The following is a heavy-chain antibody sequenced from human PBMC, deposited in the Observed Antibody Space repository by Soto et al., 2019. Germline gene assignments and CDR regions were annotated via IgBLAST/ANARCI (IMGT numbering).Heavy chain of an antibody. V-gene: IGHV3-48*01. D-gene: IGHD3-3*02. J-gene: IGHJ4*02. Sequence: GGSLRLSCVASGFTFSSYTMNWVRQAPGKGVGWVAYITGSSVIVYYADAVKGRFTISRDNAKNSLYLQMRSLRAHDTSVYYCASSKGPLDHWGQGTLVTVSS. CDR1: GFTFSSYT. CDR3: ASSKGPLDH. CDR2: ITGSSVIV.